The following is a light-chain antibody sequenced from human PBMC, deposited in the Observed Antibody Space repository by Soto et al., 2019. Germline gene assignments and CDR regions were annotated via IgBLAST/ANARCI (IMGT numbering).Light chain of an antibody. Sequence: EIVLTQSPGSLSLSPGERATLSCRASQTLSSTFFAWYQQRPGQAPRLLIYGASRRATGITDRFMGSGTGTDFTLTISRLETEDFAVYYCQQFDSSLTFGEGTKVEVK. J-gene: IGKJ1*01. CDR1: QTLSSTF. CDR2: GAS. V-gene: IGKV3-20*01. CDR3: QQFDSSLT.